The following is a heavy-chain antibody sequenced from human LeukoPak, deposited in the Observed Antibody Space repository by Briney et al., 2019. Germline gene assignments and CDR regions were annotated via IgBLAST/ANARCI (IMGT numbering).Heavy chain of an antibody. V-gene: IGHV6-1*01. D-gene: IGHD2-21*02. J-gene: IGHJ4*02. CDR2: IFYRSKWYN. Sequence: SQTLSLTCAISGDXVSSNSAAWNWIRQSPSRGLEWLGRIFYRSKWYNDYAASVKSRISINPDTSKNQFSLQLNSVTPEDTAVYYCARDSVVTATGGFFDHWGQGTLVTVSS. CDR1: GDXVSSNSAA. CDR3: ARDSVVTATGGFFDH.